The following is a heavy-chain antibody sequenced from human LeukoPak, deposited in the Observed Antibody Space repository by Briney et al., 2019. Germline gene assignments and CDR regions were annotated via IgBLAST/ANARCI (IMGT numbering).Heavy chain of an antibody. CDR2: IYPGDSDT. J-gene: IGHJ3*02. D-gene: IGHD1-1*01. CDR3: ARRETNDAFDI. CDR1: GYSFTSYW. Sequence: GESLKISCKGSGYSFTSYWIGWVRQMPGKGLEWMGIIYPGDSDTRYNPSFQGQVTISADKSLNTAYLQWSSLKASDTAMYYCARRETNDAFDIWGQGTMVTVSS. V-gene: IGHV5-51*01.